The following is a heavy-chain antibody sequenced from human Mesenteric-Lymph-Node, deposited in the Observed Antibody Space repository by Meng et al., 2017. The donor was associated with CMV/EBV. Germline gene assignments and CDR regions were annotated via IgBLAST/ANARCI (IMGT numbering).Heavy chain of an antibody. CDR2: MNPNSGNT. D-gene: IGHD6-6*01. V-gene: IGHV1-8*01. CDR1: GYTFTSYD. Sequence: ASVKVSCKASGYTFTSYDINWVRQATGQGLEWMGWMNPNSGNTGYAQKFQGRVTMTRNTSISTAYMELSSLRSEDTVVYYCARGLSGIAARRRAAWAYYFDYWGQGTLVTVSS. CDR3: ARGLSGIAARRRAAWAYYFDY. J-gene: IGHJ4*02.